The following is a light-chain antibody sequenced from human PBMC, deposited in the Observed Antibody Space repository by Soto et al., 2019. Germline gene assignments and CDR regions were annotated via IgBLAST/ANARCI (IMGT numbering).Light chain of an antibody. CDR1: QRVSSSY. Sequence: EIVLTQSPGALSLSPGERATLSCGASQRVSSSYLAWYQQKPGQAPRLLIYGASTRATGIPDRFSGSGSGTDFTLTISRLEPEDFAVYYCQQYGSSPRTFGQGTKVDIK. CDR3: QQYGSSPRT. V-gene: IGKV3-20*01. CDR2: GAS. J-gene: IGKJ1*01.